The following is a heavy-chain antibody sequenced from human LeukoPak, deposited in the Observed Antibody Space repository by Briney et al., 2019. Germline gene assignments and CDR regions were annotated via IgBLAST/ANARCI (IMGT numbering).Heavy chain of an antibody. J-gene: IGHJ4*02. CDR1: VFTLSSNY. CDR3: ARDLTRYYDSSGYYL. CDR2: IYSGGST. D-gene: IGHD3-22*01. Sequence: GRSLRLSCAASVFTLSSNYMSWVRQAPRKGREWGSVIYSGGSTYYSDSVKGRFTISRDNSKNPLYLQMNSLRAEDTAVYYCARDLTRYYDSSGYYLWGQGTLVTVSS. V-gene: IGHV3-53*01.